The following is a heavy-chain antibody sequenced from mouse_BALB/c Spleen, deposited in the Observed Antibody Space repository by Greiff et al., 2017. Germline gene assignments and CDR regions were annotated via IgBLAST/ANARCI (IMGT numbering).Heavy chain of an antibody. V-gene: IGHV5-6-4*01. CDR3: TREGKNYVAY. CDR2: ISSGGSYT. CDR1: GFTFSSYT. J-gene: IGHJ3*01. D-gene: IGHD1-1*01. Sequence: EVMLVESGGGLVKPGGSLKLSCAASGFTFSSYTMSWVRQTPEKRLEWVATISSGGSYTYYPDSVKGRFTISRDNAKNTLYLQMSSLKSEDTAMYYCTREGKNYVAYWGQGTLVTVSA.